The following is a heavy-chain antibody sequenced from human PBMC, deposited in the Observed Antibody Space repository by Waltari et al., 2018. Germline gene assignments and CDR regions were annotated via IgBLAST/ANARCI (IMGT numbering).Heavy chain of an antibody. J-gene: IGHJ3*02. Sequence: QVQLVQSGAEVKKPGSSVKVSCKASGGTFSSYAISRVRQAPGQGFGGMGGSIPILGIANFAQKFQSRGTITAEESTSTAYMELSSLRSEDTAVYYCARGGNWGARGAFDIWGQGTMVTVSS. CDR1: GGTFSSYA. CDR2: SIPILGIA. CDR3: ARGGNWGARGAFDI. D-gene: IGHD7-27*01. V-gene: IGHV1-69*04.